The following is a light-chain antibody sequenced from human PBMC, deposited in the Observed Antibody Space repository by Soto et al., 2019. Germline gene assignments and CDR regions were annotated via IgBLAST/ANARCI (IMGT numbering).Light chain of an antibody. CDR1: QSVRSTY. V-gene: IGKV3-20*01. Sequence: ELVLTQSPGTLCLSPGERATLSGRASQSVRSTYLAWYQQKPGQAPRLLIYGASRRATGIPDRFSGSGSGTDFALTISRLEPEDCAVYYCQQYGNSRFTFGPGTKVDIK. J-gene: IGKJ3*01. CDR3: QQYGNSRFT. CDR2: GAS.